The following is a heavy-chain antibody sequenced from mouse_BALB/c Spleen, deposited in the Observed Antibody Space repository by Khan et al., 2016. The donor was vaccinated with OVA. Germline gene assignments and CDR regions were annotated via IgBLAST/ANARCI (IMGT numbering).Heavy chain of an antibody. D-gene: IGHD2-10*01. CDR2: IWSDGST. J-gene: IGHJ4*01. CDR1: GFSLTNYG. Sequence: QVQLKESGPGLVAPSQSLSITCTISGFSLTNYGVHWVRQPPGKGLEWLVVIWSDGSTTYNSALKSRLTISKDNSESQVLLKMNSLQTDDTAMYFCARQPYYHYNIMDYWGQGTSVTVSS. CDR3: ARQPYYHYNIMDY. V-gene: IGHV2-6-1*01.